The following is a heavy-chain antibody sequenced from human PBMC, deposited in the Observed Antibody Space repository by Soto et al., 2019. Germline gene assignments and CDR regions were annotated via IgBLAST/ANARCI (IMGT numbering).Heavy chain of an antibody. CDR2: IIPIFGTA. J-gene: IGHJ5*02. D-gene: IGHD1-20*01. CDR1: GYTFTSYD. V-gene: IGHV1-69*13. CDR3: ARKSITGTTAVWFDP. Sequence: VASVKVSCKASGYTFTSYDINWVRQATGQGLEWMGGIIPIFGTANYAQKFQGRVTITADESTSTAYMELSSLRSEDTAVYYCARKSITGTTAVWFDPWGQGTLVTVSS.